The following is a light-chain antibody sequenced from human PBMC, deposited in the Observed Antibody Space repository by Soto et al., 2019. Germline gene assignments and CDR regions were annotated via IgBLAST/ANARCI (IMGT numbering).Light chain of an antibody. Sequence: QSALTQPASVSGSPGQSITISCTGTSSDVGGYNYVSWYQQHPGKAPKLMIFDVSNRPSGVSNRFSGSKSGNTASPTVSGLPAEDEADYYCSSHTSSSTLVFGGGTKVTVL. CDR1: SSDVGGYNY. CDR3: SSHTSSSTLV. J-gene: IGLJ2*01. V-gene: IGLV2-14*03. CDR2: DVS.